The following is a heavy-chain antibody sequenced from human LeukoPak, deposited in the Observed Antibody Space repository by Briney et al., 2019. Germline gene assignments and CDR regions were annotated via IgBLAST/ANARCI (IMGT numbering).Heavy chain of an antibody. CDR3: AREILEDYYFDY. Sequence: PGGSLRLSCAASGFTFSSSSMNWVRQAPGKGLEWVSSISSSSSYIYYADSVKGRFTISRDNAKNSLYLQMNSLRAEDTAVYYCAREILEDYYFDYWGQGTLVTVSS. J-gene: IGHJ4*02. CDR2: ISSSSSYI. CDR1: GFTFSSSS. V-gene: IGHV3-21*01. D-gene: IGHD2-15*01.